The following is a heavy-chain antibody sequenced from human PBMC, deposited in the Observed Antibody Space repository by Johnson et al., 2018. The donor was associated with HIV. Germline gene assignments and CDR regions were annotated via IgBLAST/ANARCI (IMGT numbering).Heavy chain of an antibody. J-gene: IGHJ3*02. CDR3: AREGAAAGPTDAFDI. CDR2: IRYDGSNK. CDR1: GFTFDDYG. Sequence: QVQLVESGGGLVQPGGSLRLSCAASGFTFDDYGMHWVRQAPGKGLEWVAFIRYDGSNKYYADSVQGRFTISRDKSENTLYLQMNSLRDEDTAVYYCAREGAAAGPTDAFDIWGQGTMVTVSS. V-gene: IGHV3-30*02. D-gene: IGHD6-13*01.